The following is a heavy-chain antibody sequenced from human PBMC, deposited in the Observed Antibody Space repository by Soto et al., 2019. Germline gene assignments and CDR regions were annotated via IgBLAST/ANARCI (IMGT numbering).Heavy chain of an antibody. J-gene: IGHJ4*02. CDR3: ARGTGQFDFFDY. Sequence: GGSLRLSCAGSGFTFSSYPMNWVRQAPGKGLEWVSSISTSSTYIYYADSVQGRFIISRDNAKNSLYLQMSGLRAEDAAVYYCARGTGQFDFFDYWGQGTLVTVSS. CDR2: ISTSSTYI. D-gene: IGHD2-21*01. CDR1: GFTFSSYP. V-gene: IGHV3-21*01.